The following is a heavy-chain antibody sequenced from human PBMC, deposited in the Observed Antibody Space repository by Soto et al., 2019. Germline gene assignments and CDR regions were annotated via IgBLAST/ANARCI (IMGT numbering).Heavy chain of an antibody. J-gene: IGHJ6*02. V-gene: IGHV1-46*01. Sequence: ASVKVSCKASGYTFTSYYMHWVRQAPGQGLEWMGIINPSGGSTSYAQKFQGRVTMTRDTSTSTAYMELRSLRSDDTAVYYCAKDEGEGSGYYGMDVWGQGTTVTVSS. CDR1: GYTFTSYY. D-gene: IGHD3-16*01. CDR2: INPSGGST. CDR3: AKDEGEGSGYYGMDV.